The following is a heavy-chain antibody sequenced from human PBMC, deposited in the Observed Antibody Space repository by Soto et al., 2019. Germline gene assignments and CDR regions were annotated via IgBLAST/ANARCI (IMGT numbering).Heavy chain of an antibody. V-gene: IGHV1-46*01. J-gene: IGHJ6*02. CDR1: GYTFTSYY. CDR3: ARASDFWSGYYNDYYYGMDV. D-gene: IGHD3-3*01. Sequence: ASVKVSCKASGYTFTSYYMHWVRQAPGQGLEWMGIINPNGGGTNYAQKFQGRVTMTRDTSTSTVYMELSRLRSDDTAVYYCARASDFWSGYYNDYYYGMDVWGQGTTVTVSS. CDR2: INPNGGGT.